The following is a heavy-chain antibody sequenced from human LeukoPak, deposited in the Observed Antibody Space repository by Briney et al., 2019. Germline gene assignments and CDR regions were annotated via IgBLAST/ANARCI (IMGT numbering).Heavy chain of an antibody. D-gene: IGHD3-3*01. CDR3: ARGPRITIFGVVMANDAFDI. Sequence: ASVKLSCKASGYTFSNYCMNWVRQAPGQGLEWMGWINPKSGGTVYAQKFQGRVTMTRDTSSSTAYMELSRLRFDDTVVYYCARGPRITIFGVVMANDAFDIWGQGTMVTVSS. J-gene: IGHJ3*02. V-gene: IGHV1-2*02. CDR1: GYTFSNYC. CDR2: INPKSGGT.